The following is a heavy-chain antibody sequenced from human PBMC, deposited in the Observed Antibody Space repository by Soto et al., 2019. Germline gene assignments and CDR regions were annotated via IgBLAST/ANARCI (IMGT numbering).Heavy chain of an antibody. CDR2: ISSSSSYI. CDR1: GFTFSSYS. D-gene: IGHD2-2*01. CDR3: ARDKIPVSEKNWFDP. Sequence: EVQLVESGGGLVKPGGSLRLSCAASGFTFSSYSMNWVRQAPGKGLEWVSSISSSSSYIYYADSVKGRFTISRDNAKNPLYLQMNSLRAEDTAVYYCARDKIPVSEKNWFDPWGQGTLVTVSS. V-gene: IGHV3-21*01. J-gene: IGHJ5*02.